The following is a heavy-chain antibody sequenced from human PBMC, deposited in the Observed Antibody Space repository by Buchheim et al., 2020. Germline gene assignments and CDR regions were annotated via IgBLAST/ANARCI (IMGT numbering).Heavy chain of an antibody. D-gene: IGHD6-19*01. Sequence: EVQLVESGGGLVQPGGSLRLSCAASGFTVSSNYMSWVRQAPGKGLEWVSVIYSGGSTYYADSVKGRFTISRDNSKNTLYLQMNSLRAEDTAVYYCARDRASYSSGRYVYYYGMDVWGQGTT. V-gene: IGHV3-66*01. CDR2: IYSGGST. CDR3: ARDRASYSSGRYVYYYGMDV. J-gene: IGHJ6*02. CDR1: GFTVSSNY.